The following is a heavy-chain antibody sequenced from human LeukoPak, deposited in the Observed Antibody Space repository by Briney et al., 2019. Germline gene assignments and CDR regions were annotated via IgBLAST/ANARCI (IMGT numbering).Heavy chain of an antibody. CDR2: IYHSGST. CDR1: GYSISSGYY. Sequence: SETLSLTCTVSGYSISSGYYWGWIRQPPGKGLEWIGSIYHSGSTYYTPSLKSRVTISVDTSKNQFSLKLSSVTAADTAVYYCARCPYDSSGYYSYYYYYMDVWGKGTTVTVSS. D-gene: IGHD3-22*01. V-gene: IGHV4-38-2*02. CDR3: ARCPYDSSGYYSYYYYYMDV. J-gene: IGHJ6*03.